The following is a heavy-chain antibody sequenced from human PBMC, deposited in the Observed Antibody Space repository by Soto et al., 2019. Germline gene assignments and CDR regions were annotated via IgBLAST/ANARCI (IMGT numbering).Heavy chain of an antibody. J-gene: IGHJ6*03. CDR1: GFPLSDSA. V-gene: IGHV3-73*01. CDR3: SRHAAGQVEHSFYYYFMDV. D-gene: IGHD6-19*01. Sequence: EVQLVESGGGLVQPGGSLKLACLASGFPLSDSAIHWVRKASGKGLEWVGCIRSKTNKDATTYGAPVRGRFTVSRDDSINTAYLQMNNLEREDVAVYYCSRHAAGQVEHSFYYYFMDVGGKGTTVSV. CDR2: IRSKTNKDAT.